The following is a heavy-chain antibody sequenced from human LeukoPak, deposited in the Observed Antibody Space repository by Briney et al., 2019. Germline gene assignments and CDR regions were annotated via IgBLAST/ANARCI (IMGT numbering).Heavy chain of an antibody. CDR3: ARGGRHSVDY. D-gene: IGHD2-21*01. CDR1: GFTFSDYW. CDR2: INVDGSAK. J-gene: IGHJ4*02. Sequence: GGSLRLSCAASGFTFSDYWMSWVRRTPGKGLEWVANINVDGSAKNYVDSVKGRFTVSRDNARTSMFLQMNSLRVEDTAVYYCARGGRHSVDYWGQGTLVTVSS. V-gene: IGHV3-7*01.